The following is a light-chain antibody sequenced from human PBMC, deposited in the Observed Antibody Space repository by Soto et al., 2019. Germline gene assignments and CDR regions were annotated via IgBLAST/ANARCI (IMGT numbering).Light chain of an antibody. CDR1: QKIISRY. CDR3: QQYGGTPPIT. V-gene: IGKV3-20*01. CDR2: GAS. J-gene: IGKJ5*01. Sequence: EIVLTQSPGALSLSPGERATLSCRASQKIISRYLAWYLQKPGQAPRFLIYGASSRATGIPDRFSGSGSGTDFTLTISRLEPEDFAVYYCQQYGGTPPITFGQGTRLEIK.